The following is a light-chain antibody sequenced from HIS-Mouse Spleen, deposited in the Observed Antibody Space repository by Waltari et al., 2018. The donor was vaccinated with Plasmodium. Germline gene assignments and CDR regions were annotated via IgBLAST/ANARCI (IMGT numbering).Light chain of an antibody. Sequence: AIQMTQSPSSLSASVGDRVTITCRASQGIRNDLGWYQQNPGKAPKLLISAASSLQSGVPSRCSGSGSGTDFTLTISSLQPEDFATYYCLQDYNYPYTFGQGTKLEIK. J-gene: IGKJ2*01. CDR3: LQDYNYPYT. CDR2: AAS. V-gene: IGKV1-6*01. CDR1: QGIRND.